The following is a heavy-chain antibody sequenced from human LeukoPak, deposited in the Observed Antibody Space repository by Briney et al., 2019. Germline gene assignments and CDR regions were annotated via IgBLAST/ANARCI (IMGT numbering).Heavy chain of an antibody. CDR3: ARYDVVVVAVDY. D-gene: IGHD2-15*01. Sequence: PSETLSLTCTVSGGSISSGGYYWSWIRQHPGTGLEWIGYIYYSGSTYYNPSLKSRVTISVDTSKNQFSLKLSSVTAADTAVYYCARYDVVVVAVDYWGQGTLVTVSS. J-gene: IGHJ4*02. V-gene: IGHV4-31*03. CDR1: GGSISSGGYY. CDR2: IYYSGST.